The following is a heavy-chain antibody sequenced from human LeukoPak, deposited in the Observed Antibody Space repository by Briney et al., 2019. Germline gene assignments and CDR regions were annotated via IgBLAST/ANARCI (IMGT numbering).Heavy chain of an antibody. Sequence: GGSLRLSCAASGFTFSDYYMNWIRLAPGKGLEWVSSISTSSTYTNYADSVRGRFTLSRDNANNSLYLQMNSLRAEDTAVYYCVRAQVVPAATYYFFYGMYVWGKGTTVTVSS. D-gene: IGHD2-2*01. J-gene: IGHJ6*04. CDR3: VRAQVVPAATYYFFYGMYV. CDR1: GFTFSDYY. CDR2: ISTSSTYT. V-gene: IGHV3-11*06.